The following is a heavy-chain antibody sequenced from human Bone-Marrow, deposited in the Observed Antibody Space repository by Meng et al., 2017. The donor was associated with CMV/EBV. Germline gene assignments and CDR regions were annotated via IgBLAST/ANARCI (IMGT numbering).Heavy chain of an antibody. CDR2: IIPILGIA. CDR3: ARDWFEYSNSGGTKQPEYYFDY. V-gene: IGHV1-69*10. D-gene: IGHD6-6*01. J-gene: IGHJ4*02. Sequence: SVKVSCKASGGTFSSYAISWVRQAPGQGLEWMGGIIPILGIANYAQKFQGRVTITADKSTSTAYMELSSLRSEDTAVYYCARDWFEYSNSGGTKQPEYYFDYWGQGTLVTVSS. CDR1: GGTFSSYA.